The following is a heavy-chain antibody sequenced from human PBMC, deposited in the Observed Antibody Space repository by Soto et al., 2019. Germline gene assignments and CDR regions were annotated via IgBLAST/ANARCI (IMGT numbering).Heavy chain of an antibody. J-gene: IGHJ5*01. CDR3: AKGRKETGSPDWFDS. CDR2: ISGSDGNT. Sequence: EVQLLESGGGLVQPGGSLRLSCAASGFIFSSYAMSWVRQTPGKGLEWVSGISGSDGNTYYADSVKGRFTISRDNSKNTLYLQRNSLRDEDTAMYHCAKGRKETGSPDWFDSRGQGTLVTVSS. CDR1: GFIFSSYA. V-gene: IGHV3-23*01. D-gene: IGHD1-26*01.